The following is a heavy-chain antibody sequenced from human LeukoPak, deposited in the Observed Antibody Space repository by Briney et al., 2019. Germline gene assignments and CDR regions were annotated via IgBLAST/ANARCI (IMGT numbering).Heavy chain of an antibody. CDR3: ARDRQRMYYDFWSGLSGYGY. J-gene: IGHJ4*02. Sequence: ASVKVSCKASGYTFTSYYMHWLRQAPGQGLEWMGIINPSGGSTSYAQKFQGRVTMTRDMSTSTVYMELSSLRSEDTAVYCCARDRQRMYYDFWSGLSGYGYWGQGTLVTVSS. CDR1: GYTFTSYY. CDR2: INPSGGST. D-gene: IGHD3-3*01. V-gene: IGHV1-46*01.